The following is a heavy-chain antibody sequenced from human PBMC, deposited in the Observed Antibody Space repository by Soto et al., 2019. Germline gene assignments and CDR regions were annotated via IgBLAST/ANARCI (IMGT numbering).Heavy chain of an antibody. Sequence: QVQLQQWGAGLLKPSETLSLTCAVYGGSFSGYYWSWIRQPPGKGLEWIGESNHSGSTNYNPSLKSRVTISVDTSKNQFSLKLSSVTAADTAVYYCARGRGYDFPPVYGMDVWGQGTTVTVSS. CDR2: SNHSGST. D-gene: IGHD5-12*01. V-gene: IGHV4-34*01. CDR3: ARGRGYDFPPVYGMDV. CDR1: GGSFSGYY. J-gene: IGHJ6*02.